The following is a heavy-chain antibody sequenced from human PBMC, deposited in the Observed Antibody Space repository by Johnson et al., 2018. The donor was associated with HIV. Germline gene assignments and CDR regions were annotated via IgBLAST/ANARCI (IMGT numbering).Heavy chain of an antibody. D-gene: IGHD6-19*01. CDR3: ARAVAGTWFDI. J-gene: IGHJ3*02. CDR2: ISGSGST. Sequence: VQLVESGGGLVQPGGSLRLSCAASGFTFSSYAMSWVRQAPGKGLEWVSAISGSGSTTYADSVKGRFTISRDNAKKSLYLQMNSLRVGDTAVYYCARAVAGTWFDIWGQGTMVTVSS. V-gene: IGHV3-23*04. CDR1: GFTFSSYA.